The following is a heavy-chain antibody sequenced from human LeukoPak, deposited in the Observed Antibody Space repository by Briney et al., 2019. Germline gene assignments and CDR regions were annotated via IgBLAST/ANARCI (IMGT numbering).Heavy chain of an antibody. Sequence: HPGRSLRLSCAASGFTFSSYGMPWVRQAPGKGLEWVAVISYDGSNKYYADSVKGRFTISRDNSKSTLYLQMNSLRAEDTAVYYCAKNGAYSSSGWDWFDPWGQGTLVTVSS. CDR2: ISYDGSNK. CDR3: AKNGAYSSSGWDWFDP. J-gene: IGHJ5*02. D-gene: IGHD6-13*01. V-gene: IGHV3-30*18. CDR1: GFTFSSYG.